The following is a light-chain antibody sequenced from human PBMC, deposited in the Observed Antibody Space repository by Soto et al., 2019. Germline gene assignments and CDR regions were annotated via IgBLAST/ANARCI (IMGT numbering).Light chain of an antibody. V-gene: IGKV3-20*01. CDR1: QNVSSGY. CDR3: QKYGTTPPT. CDR2: GAS. J-gene: IGKJ3*01. Sequence: EIVLTQSPGTLSVSPGERVTLSCRASQNVSSGYLAWYQQKPGQAPRLLIYGASIRAAGIPDRFSGNGSGTDFALTLSRLEPEDFVVYHCQKYGTTPPTFGPGTKVEIK.